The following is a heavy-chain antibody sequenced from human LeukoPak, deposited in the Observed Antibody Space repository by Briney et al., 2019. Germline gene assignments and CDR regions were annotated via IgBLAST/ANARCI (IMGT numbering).Heavy chain of an antibody. CDR2: IWYDGSSK. J-gene: IGHJ6*02. CDR3: AKDRGPRYSYGLDV. CDR1: GFTFTRYA. Sequence: GGSLRLSCAASGFTFTRYAMYWVRQAPGKGLEWVAVIWYDGSSKYYADSVKGRFTISRVDSKNTLYLQMNSLTAEDTAVYYCAKDRGPRYSYGLDVWGQGTTVTVSS. V-gene: IGHV3-33*06.